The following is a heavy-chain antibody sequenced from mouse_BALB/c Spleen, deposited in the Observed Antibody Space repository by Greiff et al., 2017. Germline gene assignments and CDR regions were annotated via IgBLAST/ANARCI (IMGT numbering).Heavy chain of an antibody. CDR1: GFTFTDYY. CDR2: IRNKANGYTT. Sequence: EVQRVESGGGLVQPGGSLRLSCATSGFTFTDYYMSWVRQPPGKALEWLGFIRNKANGYTTEYSASVKGRFTISRDNSQSILYLQMNTLRAEDSATYYCARVRDYYAMDYWGQGTSVTVSS. CDR3: ARVRDYYAMDY. V-gene: IGHV7-3*02. J-gene: IGHJ4*01.